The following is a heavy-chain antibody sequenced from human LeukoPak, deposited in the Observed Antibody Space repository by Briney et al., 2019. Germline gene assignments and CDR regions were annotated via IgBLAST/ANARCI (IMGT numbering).Heavy chain of an antibody. CDR2: ISGSGDST. CDR3: AKIQGWFNAAFQI. J-gene: IGHJ3*02. Sequence: GGTLRLSCAASGFTFSSYGMSWVRQAPGKGLEWVSAISGSGDSTYYADSVKGRFTISRDISKNTLFLQMNSLRAEDTAVYYCAKIQGWFNAAFQIGGQGTMVTVSS. D-gene: IGHD6-19*01. V-gene: IGHV3-23*01. CDR1: GFTFSSYG.